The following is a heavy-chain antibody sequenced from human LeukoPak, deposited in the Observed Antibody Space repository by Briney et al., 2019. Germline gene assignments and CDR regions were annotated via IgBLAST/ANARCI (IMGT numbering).Heavy chain of an antibody. CDR1: GYTFTSYY. Sequence: ASVKVSCKASGYTFTSYYMHWVRQAPGQGLEWMGIINPSGGSTSYAQKFQGRVTMTRDTSTSTVYMELSSLRSEDTAMFYCARVVPTPYSNYYETPYYYYGMDVWGQGTTVTVSS. CDR2: INPSGGST. V-gene: IGHV1-46*01. CDR3: ARVVPTPYSNYYETPYYYYGMDV. D-gene: IGHD4-11*01. J-gene: IGHJ6*02.